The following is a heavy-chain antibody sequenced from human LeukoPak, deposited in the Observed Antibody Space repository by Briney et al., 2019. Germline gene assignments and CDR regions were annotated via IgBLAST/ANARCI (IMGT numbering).Heavy chain of an antibody. D-gene: IGHD2-21*01. CDR1: GFTFGSYS. CDR2: ISSSSSYI. Sequence: PGGSLRLSCAASGFTFGSYSMNWVRQAPGKGLEWVSSISSSSSYIYYADSVKGRFTISRDNAKNSLYLQMNSLRAEDTAVYYCARGRDCGGDCYSCYQVIADDYWGQGTLVTVSS. V-gene: IGHV3-21*01. J-gene: IGHJ4*02. CDR3: ARGRDCGGDCYSCYQVIADDY.